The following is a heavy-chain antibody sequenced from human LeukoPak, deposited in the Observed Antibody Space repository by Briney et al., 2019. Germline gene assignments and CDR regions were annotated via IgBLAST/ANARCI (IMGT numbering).Heavy chain of an antibody. CDR3: ARGYCSSTSCRRRAYYFDY. Sequence: SETLSLTCTVSGGSISGYYWSWIRQPPGKGLEWIGYIYYSGSTYYNPSLKSRVTISVDTSKNQFSLKLSSVTAADTAVYYCARGYCSSTSCRRRAYYFDYWGQGTLVTVSS. D-gene: IGHD2-2*01. CDR2: IYYSGST. V-gene: IGHV4-59*08. CDR1: GGSISGYY. J-gene: IGHJ4*02.